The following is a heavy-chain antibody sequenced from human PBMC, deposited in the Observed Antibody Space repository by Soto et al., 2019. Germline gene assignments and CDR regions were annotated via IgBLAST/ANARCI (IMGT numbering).Heavy chain of an antibody. CDR2: ISAYNGNT. CDR3: ARDQWHADLGGGGWGVDY. D-gene: IGHD6-19*01. J-gene: IGHJ4*02. Sequence: QVQLVQSGAEVKKPGASVKVSCKASGYTFTSYGISWVRQAPGQGLEWMGWISAYNGNTNYAQKLQGRVTMTTDTATRKAKVELRGLGSADTAVNYCARDQWHADLGGGGWGVDYWGQGTLVTVSS. V-gene: IGHV1-18*01. CDR1: GYTFTSYG.